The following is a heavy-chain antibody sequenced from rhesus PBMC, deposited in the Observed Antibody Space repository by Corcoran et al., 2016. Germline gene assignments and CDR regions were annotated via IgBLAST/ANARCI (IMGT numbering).Heavy chain of an antibody. CDR3: TTGLSGIYNDY. J-gene: IGHJ4*01. CDR1: GFTFSESW. CDR2: IWSTPEGTTP. V-gene: IGHV3-30*02. D-gene: IGHD2-27*01. Sequence: EVQMVESGAGLVQPGGSMRLSCAASGFTFSESWMNWFRQDPGKGLEWVARIWSTPEGTTPYYAASVKGRFTISRDDSKDTLYRQMNSLKIEDTAVYYCTTGLSGIYNDYWGQGALVTVSS.